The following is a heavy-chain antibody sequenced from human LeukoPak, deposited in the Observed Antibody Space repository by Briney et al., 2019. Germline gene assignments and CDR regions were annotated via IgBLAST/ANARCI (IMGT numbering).Heavy chain of an antibody. CDR3: ARVPRDGYNYIFDY. CDR2: ISYDGSNK. J-gene: IGHJ4*02. Sequence: PGGSLRLSCAASGFTFSSYAMHWVRQAPGKGLEWVAVISYDGSNKYYADSVKGRFTISRDNSKNTLYLQMNSLRAEDTAVYCCARVPRDGYNYIFDYWGQGTLVTVSS. CDR1: GFTFSSYA. D-gene: IGHD5-24*01. V-gene: IGHV3-30-3*01.